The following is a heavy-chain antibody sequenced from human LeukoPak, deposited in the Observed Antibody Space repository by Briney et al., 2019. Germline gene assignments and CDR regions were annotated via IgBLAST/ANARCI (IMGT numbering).Heavy chain of an antibody. J-gene: IGHJ4*02. CDR3: AKGRCYYDSSGYYYPMFDY. CDR2: ISYDGSNK. Sequence: AGGSLRLSCAASGFTFSSYGMHWVRQAPGKGLEWVAVISYDGSNKYYADSVKGRFTISRDNSKNTLYLQMNSLRAEDTAVYYCAKGRCYYDSSGYYYPMFDYWGQGTLVTVSS. V-gene: IGHV3-30*18. CDR1: GFTFSSYG. D-gene: IGHD3-22*01.